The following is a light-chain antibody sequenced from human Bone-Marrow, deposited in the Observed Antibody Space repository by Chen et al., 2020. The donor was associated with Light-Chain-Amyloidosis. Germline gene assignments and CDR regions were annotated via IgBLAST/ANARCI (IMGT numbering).Light chain of an antibody. CDR2: SNN. J-gene: IGLJ3*02. CDR1: SSNVSGIT. V-gene: IGLV1-44*01. CDR3: AHWDDSMMGRV. Sequence: QSVLTQPPSASGTPGQRVSISCSGNSSNVSGITFNWYQQIPGRAPKLLIYSNNKRPSGVPDRFSGSKSGTSASRAISRLQSEDEADYYCAHWDDSMMGRVFGGGTKLTVL.